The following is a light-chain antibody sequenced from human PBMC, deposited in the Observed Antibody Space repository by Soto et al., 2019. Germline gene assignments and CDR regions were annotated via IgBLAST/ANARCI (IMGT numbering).Light chain of an antibody. J-gene: IGLJ2*01. CDR1: KSNSGSND. V-gene: IGLV1-47*01. Sequence: QSVLTQPPSASGTPGQRVTISCSGSKSNSGSNDVYWYQQFPGTAPKLLIYRNSQRPSGVPDRFSGSKSGTSASLAISGLRSDDEADYYCAAWDDTLSAVVFGGGTKLTVL. CDR2: RNS. CDR3: AAWDDTLSAVV.